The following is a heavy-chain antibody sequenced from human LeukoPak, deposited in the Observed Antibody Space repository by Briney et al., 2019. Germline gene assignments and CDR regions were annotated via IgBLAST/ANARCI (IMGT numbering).Heavy chain of an antibody. CDR2: IYPGDSDT. V-gene: IGHV5-51*01. CDR1: GYSFTSYW. J-gene: IGHJ4*02. D-gene: IGHD4-17*01. Sequence: KHGESLKISCKGSGYSFTSYWIGWVRQMPGKGLEWMGIIYPGDSDTRYSPSFQGQVTISADKSISTAYLQWSSLKASDTAMYYCARHGRFNGDYVPVGDYWGQGTLVTVSS. CDR3: ARHGRFNGDYVPVGDY.